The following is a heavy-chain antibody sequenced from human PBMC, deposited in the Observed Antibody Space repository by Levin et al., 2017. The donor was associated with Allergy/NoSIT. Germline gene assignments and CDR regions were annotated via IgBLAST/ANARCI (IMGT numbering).Heavy chain of an antibody. J-gene: IGHJ3*02. CDR2: IYPGDSDT. Sequence: GESLKISCKGSGYSFTSYWIGWVRQMPGKGLEWMGIIYPGDSDTRYSPSFQGQVTISADKSISTAYLQWSSLKASDTAMYYCARRKATVTTFSAFDIWGQGTMVTVSS. CDR1: GYSFTSYW. D-gene: IGHD4-17*01. V-gene: IGHV5-51*01. CDR3: ARRKATVTTFSAFDI.